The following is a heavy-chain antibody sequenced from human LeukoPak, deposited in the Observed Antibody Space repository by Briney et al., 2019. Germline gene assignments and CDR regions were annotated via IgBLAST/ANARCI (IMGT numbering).Heavy chain of an antibody. CDR2: ISAYNGNT. D-gene: IGHD2-2*01. CDR3: ARDGAYQLHDTLWYFDL. Sequence: ASVKVSCRASGYTFTSYAMNWVRQAPGQGLEWMGWISAYNGNTNYAQKLQGRVTMTTDTSTSTAYMELRSLRSDDTAVYYCARDGAYQLHDTLWYFDLWGRGTLVTVSS. J-gene: IGHJ2*01. CDR1: GYTFTSYA. V-gene: IGHV1-18*01.